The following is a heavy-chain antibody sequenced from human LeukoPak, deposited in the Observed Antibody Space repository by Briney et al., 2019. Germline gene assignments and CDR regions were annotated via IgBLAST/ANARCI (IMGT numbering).Heavy chain of an antibody. Sequence: GGSLRLSCAASGFTFSNYEMNWVRQAPGKGLEWISHISNFGDMIHYADSVEGRFTISRDNAKNSLYLQMDSLRAEDTAVYYCAEDATAVVGTVYMDVWGKGTTVAISS. CDR1: GFTFSNYE. J-gene: IGHJ6*03. CDR3: AEDATAVVGTVYMDV. V-gene: IGHV3-48*03. CDR2: ISNFGDMI. D-gene: IGHD6-13*01.